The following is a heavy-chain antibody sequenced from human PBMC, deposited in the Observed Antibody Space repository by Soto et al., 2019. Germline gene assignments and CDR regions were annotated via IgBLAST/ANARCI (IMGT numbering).Heavy chain of an antibody. V-gene: IGHV4-61*01. CDR2: IFFTGST. CDR3: ARDGHGMDV. J-gene: IGHJ6*02. CDR1: GGSVSTGNYN. Sequence: SETLSLTCTVSGGSVSTGNYNWSWVRQTPGKVLEWIGNIFFTGSTHYNPSLTSRVTISVDTSKNQFSLELRSVTAVDTAVYYCARDGHGMDVWGQGTTVTVSS.